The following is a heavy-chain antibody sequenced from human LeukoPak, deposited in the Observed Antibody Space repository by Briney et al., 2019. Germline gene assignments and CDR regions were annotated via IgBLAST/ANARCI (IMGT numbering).Heavy chain of an antibody. CDR3: ARDSLGHDSSGHYYGMDV. CDR2: IRQEGSEK. CDR1: GFTFSRHW. V-gene: IGHV3-7*04. D-gene: IGHD3-22*01. Sequence: PGGSLRLSCAASGFTFSRHWMSWVRQAPGKGLEWVANIRQEGSEKYYVDSVKGRFTISRDNGKNSLYLQMNSLRVEVTAVYYCARDSLGHDSSGHYYGMDVWGQGTTVTVSS. J-gene: IGHJ6*02.